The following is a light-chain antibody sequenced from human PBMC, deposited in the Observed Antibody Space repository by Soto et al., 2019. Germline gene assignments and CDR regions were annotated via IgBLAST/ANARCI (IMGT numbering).Light chain of an antibody. CDR1: SSDVGGYNY. V-gene: IGLV2-8*01. Sequence: QSALTQPPSASGSPGQSVTICCTGTSSDVGGYNYVSWYQQHPGKAPKDMIYEVSKRPSGVPDRFSGSKSGNTASLTVSGLQAEDEADYYCSSYAGSNTVVFGGGTKLTVL. CDR2: EVS. CDR3: SSYAGSNTVV. J-gene: IGLJ2*01.